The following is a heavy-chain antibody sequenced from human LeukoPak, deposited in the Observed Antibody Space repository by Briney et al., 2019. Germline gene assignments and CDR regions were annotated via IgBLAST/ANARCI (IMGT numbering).Heavy chain of an antibody. CDR2: ISYDGSNK. D-gene: IGHD2-21*02. CDR1: GFTFSSYG. CDR3: AKDEAIVVVTVFDY. Sequence: GGSLRLSCAASGFTFSSYGMHWVRQAPGKGLEWVAVISYDGSNKYYADSVKGRFTISRDNSKNTLYLQMNSLRAEDTAVYYCAKDEAIVVVTVFDYWGQGTLVTVSS. J-gene: IGHJ4*02. V-gene: IGHV3-30*18.